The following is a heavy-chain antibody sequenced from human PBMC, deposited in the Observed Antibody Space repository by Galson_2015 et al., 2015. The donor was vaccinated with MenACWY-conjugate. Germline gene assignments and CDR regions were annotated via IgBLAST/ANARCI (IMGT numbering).Heavy chain of an antibody. CDR1: GYTFTTYG. CDR2: ISGYNGKT. J-gene: IGHJ4*02. Sequence: SVKVSCKASGYTFTTYGISWMRQAPGQGLEWMGWISGYNGKTDYAQKFQGRVTVTTDTSTRTAYMELRSLRSDDTALYYCARTTLDCSDGVCYKYWGQGTQVTVSS. V-gene: IGHV1-18*01. D-gene: IGHD2-8*01. CDR3: ARTTLDCSDGVCYKY.